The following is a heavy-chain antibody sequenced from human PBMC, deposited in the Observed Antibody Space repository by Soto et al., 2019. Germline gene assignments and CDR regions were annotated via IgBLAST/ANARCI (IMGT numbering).Heavy chain of an antibody. D-gene: IGHD3-22*01. V-gene: IGHV3-48*02. CDR3: ARSPYYDSSGYYDEAPYSFDY. CDR1: GFTFSSYS. J-gene: IGHJ4*02. Sequence: EVQLLESGGGLVQPGGSLRLSCAASGFTFSSYSMNWVRQAPGQGLEWVSYISSSSSTIYYADSVKGRFTISRDNAKNSLYLQMNSLRDEDTAVYYCARSPYYDSSGYYDEAPYSFDYWGQGTLVTVSS. CDR2: ISSSSSTI.